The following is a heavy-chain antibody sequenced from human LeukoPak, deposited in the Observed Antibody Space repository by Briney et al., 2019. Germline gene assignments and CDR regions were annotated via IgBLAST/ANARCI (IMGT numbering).Heavy chain of an antibody. V-gene: IGHV1-2*02. Sequence: ASVKVSCKASGYTFTGYYMHWVRQAPRQGLEWLGWINPNSGGTNYAQKFQGRVTMTRDTSISTAYMELSRLRSDDTAVYYCARVSHSSSWSANFFLDYWGQGTLVTVSS. CDR2: INPNSGGT. CDR3: ARVSHSSSWSANFFLDY. J-gene: IGHJ4*02. CDR1: GYTFTGYY. D-gene: IGHD6-13*01.